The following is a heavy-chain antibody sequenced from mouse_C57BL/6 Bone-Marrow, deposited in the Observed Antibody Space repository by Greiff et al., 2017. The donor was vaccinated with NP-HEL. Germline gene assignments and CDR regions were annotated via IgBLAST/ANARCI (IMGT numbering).Heavy chain of an antibody. V-gene: IGHV1-53*01. J-gene: IGHJ3*01. CDR1: GYTFTSYW. CDR2: INPSNGGT. D-gene: IGHD1-1*01. Sequence: QVQLQQPGTELVKPGASVKLSCKASGYTFTSYWMHWVKQRPGQGLEWIGNINPSNGGTNYTEKFKSKATLTVDKSSSTAYMQLSSLTSEDAAVYYCARGSYGRSYRWFAYWGQGTLVTVSA. CDR3: ARGSYGRSYRWFAY.